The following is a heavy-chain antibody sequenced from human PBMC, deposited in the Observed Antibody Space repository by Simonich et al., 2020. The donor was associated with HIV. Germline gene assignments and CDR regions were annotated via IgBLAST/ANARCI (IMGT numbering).Heavy chain of an antibody. J-gene: IGHJ4*02. D-gene: IGHD3-10*01. Sequence: EVQLVESGGGLVKPGGSLRLSCAASGFTFSSYSMNWVRQAPGKGVWGVSAISSSSSYIYYADSVKGRFTISGDNAKNSLYLQMNSLRAEDTAVYYCARDGYGSVSSGLFDYWGQGTLVTVSS. CDR3: ARDGYGSVSSGLFDY. CDR2: ISSSSSYI. CDR1: GFTFSSYS. V-gene: IGHV3-21*01.